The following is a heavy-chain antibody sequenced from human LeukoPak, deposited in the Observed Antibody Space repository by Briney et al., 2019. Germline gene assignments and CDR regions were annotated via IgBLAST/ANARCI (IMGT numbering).Heavy chain of an antibody. D-gene: IGHD6-13*01. J-gene: IGHJ4*02. CDR1: GYTFTSYD. V-gene: IGHV1-8*01. CDR2: MNPNSGNT. Sequence: ASVKVSCKASGYTFTSYDINWVRQATGQGLEWMGWMNPNSGNTGYAQKFQGRVTMTRNTSISTAYMELSSLRSEDTAVYYCARDKVETGYFDYWGQGTLVTVSS. CDR3: ARDKVETGYFDY.